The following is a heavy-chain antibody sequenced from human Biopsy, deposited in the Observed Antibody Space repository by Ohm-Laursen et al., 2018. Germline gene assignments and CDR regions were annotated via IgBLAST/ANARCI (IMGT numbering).Heavy chain of an antibody. Sequence: SLRLSCAASGFTFSSYSMSWVRQAPGKGLEWVSFISSGSSPIYYADSVKGRFTISRDDAKNSLYLQMNSLRAEDTAVYYCVRGRTGGWGQGTLVTVSS. CDR3: VRGRTGG. CDR1: GFTFSSYS. D-gene: IGHD1/OR15-1a*01. V-gene: IGHV3-48*01. CDR2: ISSGSSPI. J-gene: IGHJ4*02.